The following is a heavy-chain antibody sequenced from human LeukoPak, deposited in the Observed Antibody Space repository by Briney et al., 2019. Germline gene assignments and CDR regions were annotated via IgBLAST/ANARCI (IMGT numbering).Heavy chain of an antibody. V-gene: IGHV1-2*02. D-gene: IGHD3-3*01. Sequence: ASVKVSCKASGYTFTGYYMHWVRQAPGQGLEWMGWINPNSGGTNYAQKFQGRVTMTRDTSISTSYMELSRLRSDDTVVYYCATTPTLTIFGVVLDYWGQGTLVTVSS. CDR2: INPNSGGT. CDR3: ATTPTLTIFGVVLDY. CDR1: GYTFTGYY. J-gene: IGHJ4*02.